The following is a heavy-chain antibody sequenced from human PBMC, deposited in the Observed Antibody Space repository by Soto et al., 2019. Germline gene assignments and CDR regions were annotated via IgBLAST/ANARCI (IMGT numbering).Heavy chain of an antibody. CDR1: GDSFSSNSAA. D-gene: IGHD2-8*01. CDR3: ARSTIVHNLRVDP. CDR2: TYYRSKWYK. J-gene: IGHJ5*02. V-gene: IGHV6-1*01. Sequence: SQTLPLTCAISGDSFSSNSAAWNWIRQSPSRGLEWLGRTYYRSKWYKDYAVSVKSRITINPDTSKNQFSLQLNSVTPEDTAVYYCARSTIVHNLRVDPRGQGTLVTVSS.